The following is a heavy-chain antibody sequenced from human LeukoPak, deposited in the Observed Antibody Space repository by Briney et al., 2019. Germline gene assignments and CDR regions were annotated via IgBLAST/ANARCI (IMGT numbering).Heavy chain of an antibody. V-gene: IGHV1-69*13. CDR2: IILIFGTA. D-gene: IGHD2-2*01. CDR3: ARDRGVVVPAAMGRFDP. J-gene: IGHJ5*02. CDR1: GGTFSSYA. Sequence: SVKVSCKASGGTFSSYAISWVRQAPGQGLEWMGGIILIFGTANYARKFQGRVTITADESTSTAYMELSSLRSEDTAVYYCARDRGVVVPAAMGRFDPWGQGTLVTVSS.